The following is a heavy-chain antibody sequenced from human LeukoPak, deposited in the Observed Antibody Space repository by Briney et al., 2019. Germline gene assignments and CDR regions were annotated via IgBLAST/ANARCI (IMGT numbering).Heavy chain of an antibody. V-gene: IGHV3-7*01. CDR2: IKQDGSEK. CDR3: ARDLEPDTAMGPSLPGAFDI. CDR1: GFTFSSYW. D-gene: IGHD5-18*01. J-gene: IGHJ3*02. Sequence: PGGSLRLSCAASGFTFSSYWMSWVRQAPGKGLEWVANIKQDGSEKYYVDSVKGRFTISRDNSKNTLYLQMGSLRAEDMAVYYCARDLEPDTAMGPSLPGAFDIWGQGTMVTVSS.